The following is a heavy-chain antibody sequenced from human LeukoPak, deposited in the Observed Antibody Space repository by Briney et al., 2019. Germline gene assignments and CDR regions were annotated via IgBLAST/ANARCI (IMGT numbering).Heavy chain of an antibody. V-gene: IGHV1-8*01. J-gene: IGHJ4*02. D-gene: IGHD6-19*01. Sequence: ASMKVSCKASGYTFTSYDINWVRQATGQGLEWMGWMNPNSGNTGYAQKFQGRVTMTRNTSISTAYMELSSLRSEDTAVYCCARGVRYSSGWPFFDYWDQGTLVTVSS. CDR3: ARGVRYSSGWPFFDY. CDR2: MNPNSGNT. CDR1: GYTFTSYD.